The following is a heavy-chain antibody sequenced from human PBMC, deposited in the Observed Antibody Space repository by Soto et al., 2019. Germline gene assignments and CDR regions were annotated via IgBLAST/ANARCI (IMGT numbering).Heavy chain of an antibody. V-gene: IGHV3-7*01. CDR1: GFTFSNLW. CDR3: ARGGFGSPDY. J-gene: IGHJ4*02. CDR2: IKQDGSEK. D-gene: IGHD6-19*01. Sequence: EVKLVESGGGLVQPGGSLRLSCAASGFTFSNLWMTWVRQAPGKGLEWVANIKQDGSEKYYVDSVKGRFTISRDNAKNSLYLQMNSLRAEDTAVYYCARGGFGSPDYWGQGTLVTVSS.